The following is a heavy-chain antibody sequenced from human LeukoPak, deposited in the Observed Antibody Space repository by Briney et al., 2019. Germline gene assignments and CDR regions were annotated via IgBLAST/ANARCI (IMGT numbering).Heavy chain of an antibody. J-gene: IGHJ5*02. CDR2: ISSSSSYI. CDR1: GFTFSSYS. CDR3: ARDRCSSTSCWFDL. V-gene: IGHV3-21*01. D-gene: IGHD2-2*01. Sequence: PGGSLRLSXAASGFTFSSYSMNWVRQAPGKGLEWVSSISSSSSYIYYADSVKGRFTVSRDNAKNSLYLQMNSLRAEDTAVYYCARDRCSSTSCWFDLWGQGTLVTVSS.